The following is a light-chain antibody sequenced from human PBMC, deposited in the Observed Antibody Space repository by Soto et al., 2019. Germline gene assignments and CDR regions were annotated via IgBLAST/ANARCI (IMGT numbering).Light chain of an antibody. CDR2: DAS. J-gene: IGKJ4*01. Sequence: DIQVTQSPSTLSASVVDRVTITCLALQNLNIWLAWYQQKAGKAPKLLIYDASTLESGVPSRFSGSRSETDFTLTITSVQPDDFATYYCQQGNSYPLTFGGGTKVDIK. V-gene: IGKV1-5*01. CDR3: QQGNSYPLT. CDR1: QNLNIW.